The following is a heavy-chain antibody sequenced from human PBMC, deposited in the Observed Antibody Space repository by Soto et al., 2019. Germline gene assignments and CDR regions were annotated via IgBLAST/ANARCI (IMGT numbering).Heavy chain of an antibody. V-gene: IGHV3-30-3*01. J-gene: IGHJ4*02. D-gene: IGHD3-22*01. Sequence: QVHLVDSGGGVVQPGRSMRLSCAASGFIFSNFPIHWVRQAPGKGLEWVALVSKDGNEKHYADSVKGRFTISGDNSRNMVYLQLSSLKDEDTAVYYCVTEGAAGYFPNWGQGTLVTVSS. CDR1: GFIFSNFP. CDR3: VTEGAAGYFPN. CDR2: VSKDGNEK.